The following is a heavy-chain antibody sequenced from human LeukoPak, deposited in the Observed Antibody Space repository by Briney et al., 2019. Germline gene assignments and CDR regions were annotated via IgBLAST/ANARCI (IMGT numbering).Heavy chain of an antibody. Sequence: LVASVKVSCKASGYTFTGYYMHWVRQALGQGLEWMGWINPNSGGTNYAQKFQGRVTMTRDTSISTAYMELSRLRSDDTAVYYCARMGYYDYVWGSYRYTPDGYWGQGALVTVSS. J-gene: IGHJ4*02. D-gene: IGHD3-16*02. CDR2: INPNSGGT. V-gene: IGHV1-2*03. CDR3: ARMGYYDYVWGSYRYTPDGY. CDR1: GYTFTGYY.